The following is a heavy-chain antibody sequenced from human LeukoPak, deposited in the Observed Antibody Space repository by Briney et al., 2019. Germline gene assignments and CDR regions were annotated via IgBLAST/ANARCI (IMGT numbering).Heavy chain of an antibody. CDR2: IHYSGSS. J-gene: IGHJ5*02. Sequence: SETLSLTCTVSGGSISGYYWSWIRQTPGKGLEWIGYIHYSGSSNYRPSLMSRIIISVDTSNNQFSLKMNSVTAADTAVYYCAREVVYASGSTYIDRWGQGTLVIVSS. D-gene: IGHD3-10*01. CDR1: GGSISGYY. V-gene: IGHV4-59*01. CDR3: AREVVYASGSTYIDR.